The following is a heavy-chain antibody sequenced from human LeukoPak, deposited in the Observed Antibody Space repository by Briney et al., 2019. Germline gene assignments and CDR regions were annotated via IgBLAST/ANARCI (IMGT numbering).Heavy chain of an antibody. CDR1: GFTFSGYA. CDR2: ISYDGSNK. D-gene: IGHD3-22*01. Sequence: GGSLRLSCAASGFTFSGYAMHWVRQAPGKGLEWVAVISYDGSNKYYADSVKGRFTISRDNAKNTLYLQMNSLRAEDMAVYYCARGYYDSSIPFDYWGQGTLVTVSS. J-gene: IGHJ4*02. CDR3: ARGYYDSSIPFDY. V-gene: IGHV3-30*04.